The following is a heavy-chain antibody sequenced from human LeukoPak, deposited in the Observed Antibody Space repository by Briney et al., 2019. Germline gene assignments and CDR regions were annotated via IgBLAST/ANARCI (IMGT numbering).Heavy chain of an antibody. CDR3: ATHSSAYYYVNPLWQH. J-gene: IGHJ1*01. D-gene: IGHD3-22*01. CDR1: GYILTELS. V-gene: IGHV1-24*01. CDR2: FDPEDGET. Sequence: GASVKVSCKFYGYILTELSMHWVRQAPGKGLEWMGGFDPEDGETIYAQKFQGRFTMTEDTSTDTAYMELSSLRSEDTAVYYCATHSSAYYYVNPLWQHWGQGTLVTVSS.